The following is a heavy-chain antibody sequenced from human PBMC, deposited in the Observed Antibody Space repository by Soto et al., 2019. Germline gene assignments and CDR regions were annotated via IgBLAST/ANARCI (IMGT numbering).Heavy chain of an antibody. J-gene: IGHJ6*02. CDR2: MNPNSGNT. Sequence: ASVKVSCKASGYTFTSYDINWVRQATGQGLEWMGWMNPNSGNTGYAQKFQGRVTMTRNTSISTAYMELSSLRSEDTAVYYCASRPYYDILTGYLGTLGRYGMDVWGQGTTVTVSS. V-gene: IGHV1-8*01. CDR1: GYTFTSYD. CDR3: ASRPYYDILTGYLGTLGRYGMDV. D-gene: IGHD3-9*01.